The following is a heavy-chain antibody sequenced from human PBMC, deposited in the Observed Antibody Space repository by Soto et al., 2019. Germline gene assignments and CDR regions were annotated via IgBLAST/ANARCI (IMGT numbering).Heavy chain of an antibody. CDR1: GFTFSSYA. CDR3: ARVAVEMATIHVFDY. CDR2: ISYDGSNK. D-gene: IGHD5-12*01. V-gene: IGHV3-30-3*01. Sequence: QVQLVESGGGVVQPGRSLRLSCAASGFTFSSYAMHWVRQAPGKGLEWVAVISYDGSNKYYADSVKGRFTIPRDNSKNTLYLQMNSLRAEHTAVYYCARVAVEMATIHVFDYWGQGTLVTVSS. J-gene: IGHJ4*02.